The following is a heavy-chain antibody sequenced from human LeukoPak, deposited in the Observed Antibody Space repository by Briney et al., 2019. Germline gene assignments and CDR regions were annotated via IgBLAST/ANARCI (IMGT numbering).Heavy chain of an antibody. D-gene: IGHD3-22*01. CDR3: ARYYDSSGCPFDY. CDR2: INPNSGGT. J-gene: IGHJ4*02. CDR1: GNTFTGYY. V-gene: IGHV1-2*02. Sequence: ASVTVSCKASGNTFTGYYMHWVRQAPGQGLEWMGWINPNSGGTNYAQKFQGRVTMTRDTSISTAYMELSRLRSDDTAVYYCARYYDSSGCPFDYWGQGTLVTVSS.